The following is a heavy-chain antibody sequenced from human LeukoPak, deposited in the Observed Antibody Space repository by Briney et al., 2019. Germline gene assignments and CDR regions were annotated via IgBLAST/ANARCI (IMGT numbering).Heavy chain of an antibody. CDR3: ARDRDDFWSGYYFFDY. CDR2: INSDGSST. Sequence: GESLRLSCAASGFTFSSYWMHWVRQAPGKGLVWVSRINSDGSSTSYADSVKGRFTISRDNAKNTLYLQMNSLRAEDTAVYYCARDRDDFWSGYYFFDYWGQGTLVTVSS. V-gene: IGHV3-74*01. J-gene: IGHJ4*02. D-gene: IGHD3-3*01. CDR1: GFTFSSYW.